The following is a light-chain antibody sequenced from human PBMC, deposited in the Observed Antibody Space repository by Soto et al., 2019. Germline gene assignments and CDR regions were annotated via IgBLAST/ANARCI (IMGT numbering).Light chain of an antibody. CDR1: NSDVGGFNY. Sequence: QSALTQPASVSGSPGQSITISCTGTNSDVGGFNYVSWYQHHPGKAPKLIIYEVSNRPSGVSSRFSGSKSDNTASLTISGLQADDEADYYCTSYESPSTFYVFGTGTKLTVL. V-gene: IGLV2-14*01. CDR2: EVS. J-gene: IGLJ1*01. CDR3: TSYESPSTFYV.